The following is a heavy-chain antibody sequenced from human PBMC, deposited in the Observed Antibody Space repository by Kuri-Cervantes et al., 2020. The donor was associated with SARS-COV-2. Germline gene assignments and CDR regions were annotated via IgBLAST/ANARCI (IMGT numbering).Heavy chain of an antibody. V-gene: IGHV3-48*02. D-gene: IGHD5-18*01. CDR3: ARDSRGYSYGYGHLFDY. J-gene: IGHJ4*02. Sequence: GGSLRLSCAASGFTFSSYSMNWVRQVPGKGLEWVSYISSSSSTIYYADSVKGRFTISRDNAKNSLYLQMNSLRDEDTAVYYCARDSRGYSYGYGHLFDYWGQGTLVTVSS. CDR2: ISSSSSTI. CDR1: GFTFSSYS.